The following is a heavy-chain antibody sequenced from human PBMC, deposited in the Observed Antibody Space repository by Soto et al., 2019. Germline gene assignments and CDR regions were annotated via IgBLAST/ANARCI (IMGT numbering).Heavy chain of an antibody. Sequence: GSLRLSCAASGFTFSDYYMSWIRQAPGKGLEWVSYISSSGSTIYYADSVKGRFTISRDNAKNSLYLQMNSLRAEDTAVYYCARSVITMVRGVIITSAFDIWGQGTMVTVSS. CDR1: GFTFSDYY. CDR2: ISSSGSTI. V-gene: IGHV3-11*01. J-gene: IGHJ3*02. CDR3: ARSVITMVRGVIITSAFDI. D-gene: IGHD3-10*01.